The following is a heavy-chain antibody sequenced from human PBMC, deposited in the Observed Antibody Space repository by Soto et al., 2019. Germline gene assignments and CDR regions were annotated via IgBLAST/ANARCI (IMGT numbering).Heavy chain of an antibody. CDR2: ISGGGGST. D-gene: IGHD1-26*01. V-gene: IGHV3-23*01. J-gene: IGHJ4*02. Sequence: EVQLLESGGGLVQPGGSLRLSCAASGFTFSSYAMSWVRQAPGKGLEWVSAISGGGGSTYYAGSVKGRFTISRDNSKNTLYLQMNSLRAEDTAVYYCAKGTVGWERLLDYWGQGTLVTVSS. CDR1: GFTFSSYA. CDR3: AKGTVGWERLLDY.